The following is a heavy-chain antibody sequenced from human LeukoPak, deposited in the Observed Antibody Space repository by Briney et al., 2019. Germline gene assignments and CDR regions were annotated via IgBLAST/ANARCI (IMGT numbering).Heavy chain of an antibody. V-gene: IGHV1-69*04. CDR2: IIPILGIA. CDR3: ARDKYSSSSLYNWFDP. Sequence: ASVKVSCKASGGTFSSYAISWVRQAPGQGLEWMGRIIPILGIANYAQKFQGRVTITADKSTSTAYMELCSLRSEDTAVYYCARDKYSSSSLYNWFDPWGQGTLVTVSS. CDR1: GGTFSSYA. D-gene: IGHD6-6*01. J-gene: IGHJ5*02.